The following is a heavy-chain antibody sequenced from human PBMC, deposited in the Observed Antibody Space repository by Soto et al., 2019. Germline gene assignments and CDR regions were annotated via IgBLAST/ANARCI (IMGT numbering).Heavy chain of an antibody. CDR3: ARGGEYNWKYAFDI. D-gene: IGHD1-7*01. CDR1: GFIFSGFA. V-gene: IGHV3-33*01. Sequence: QEHLVESGGGVVQPGRSLRLSCVASGFIFSGFAMHWVRQAPGKGLEWVSHIWYDGSNKYYADSVKGRFTSSRDNSKNTLYLQMNSLRAEDTAVYFCARGGEYNWKYAFDIWGQGTMVAVSS. J-gene: IGHJ3*02. CDR2: IWYDGSNK.